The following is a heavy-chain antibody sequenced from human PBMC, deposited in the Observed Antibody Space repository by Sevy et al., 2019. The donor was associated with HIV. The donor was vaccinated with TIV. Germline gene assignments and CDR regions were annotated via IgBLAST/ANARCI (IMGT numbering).Heavy chain of an antibody. CDR1: GFTFSSYG. Sequence: GGSLRLSCAASGFTFSSYGMHWVRQAPGKGLEWVAVISYDGSNKYYADSVKGRFTISRDNSKNTLYLQMNSLRAEDTAVYDCAKDQKAVTQGAFDIWGQGTMVTVSS. J-gene: IGHJ3*02. CDR2: ISYDGSNK. V-gene: IGHV3-30*18. CDR3: AKDQKAVTQGAFDI. D-gene: IGHD6-19*01.